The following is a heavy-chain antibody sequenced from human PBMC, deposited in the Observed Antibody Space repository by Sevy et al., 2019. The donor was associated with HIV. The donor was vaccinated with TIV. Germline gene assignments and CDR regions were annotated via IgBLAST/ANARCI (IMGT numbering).Heavy chain of an antibody. CDR2: IKPDGSDK. CDR3: ARVIDYGELGNWFDP. D-gene: IGHD4-17*01. V-gene: IGHV3-7*01. CDR1: GFTFSKYW. J-gene: IGHJ5*02. Sequence: VGSLRLSCAASGFTFSKYWMSWVRQAPGKGLEWVANIKPDGSDKYYVCSLKGRFTIYRDNAKNSLYLEMNNLGAEDTAVYYCARVIDYGELGNWFDPWGQGTLVTVSS.